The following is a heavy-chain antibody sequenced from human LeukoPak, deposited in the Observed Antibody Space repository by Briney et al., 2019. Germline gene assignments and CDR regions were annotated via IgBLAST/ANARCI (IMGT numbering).Heavy chain of an antibody. J-gene: IGHJ4*02. CDR1: GGTFSSYA. CDR3: ARDRGRTVVTPGPFSSDY. V-gene: IGHV1-69*05. CDR2: IIPIFGTA. D-gene: IGHD4-23*01. Sequence: SVKVSCKASGGTFSSYAISWVRQDPGQGLEWMGGIIPIFGTANYARKFQGRVTMTTDTSTSTVYMELRSLRSDDTAVYYCARDRGRTVVTPGPFSSDYWGQGALVTVSS.